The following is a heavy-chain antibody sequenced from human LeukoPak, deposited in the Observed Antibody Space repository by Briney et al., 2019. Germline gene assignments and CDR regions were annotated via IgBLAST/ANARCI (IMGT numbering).Heavy chain of an antibody. CDR2: FQSSGNT. Sequence: SETLSLTCIVSGGSISGGTHYWSWVRQPAGKGLEWIGRFQSSGNTNYNPSLESRVTISVDTSKNQFSLRLTSVTAADTAVYYCARGGRQLWLRSRFDYWGQGTLVTVSS. J-gene: IGHJ4*02. V-gene: IGHV4-61*02. D-gene: IGHD5-18*01. CDR3: ARGGRQLWLRSRFDY. CDR1: GGSISGGTHY.